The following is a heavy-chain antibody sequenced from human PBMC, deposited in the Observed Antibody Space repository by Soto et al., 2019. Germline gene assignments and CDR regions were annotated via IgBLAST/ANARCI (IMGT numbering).Heavy chain of an antibody. V-gene: IGHV1-2*04. J-gene: IGHJ6*02. Sequence: QEELVQSGAEVKKPGASVKVSCKASGYSFGDYYVHWVRQAPGQGLEWMGWIDPNSGGANYAQKFRGWVTLDRDMSISTAYMQLNRLKSDATAVYYCVRVGRMAGYWGGMDVWGQGSTVIVS. D-gene: IGHD7-27*01. CDR3: VRVGRMAGYWGGMDV. CDR2: IDPNSGGA. CDR1: GYSFGDYY.